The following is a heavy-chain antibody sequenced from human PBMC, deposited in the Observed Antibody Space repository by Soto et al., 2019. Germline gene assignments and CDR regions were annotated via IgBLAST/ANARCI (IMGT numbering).Heavy chain of an antibody. CDR3: AKARHSTSWYGLEADF. CDR1: GFIFSDYA. CDR2: ISYGGDNK. D-gene: IGHD6-13*01. J-gene: IGHJ4*02. Sequence: QVQLVESGGGVVQPGRSLRLSCAASGFIFSDYAMHWVCQAPGKGLEWVAVISYGGDNKYYADSVRGRFAISRDNLKNTVDLQMNSLNPEDTAVYHCAKARHSTSWYGLEADFWGQGTLVTVSS. V-gene: IGHV3-30*09.